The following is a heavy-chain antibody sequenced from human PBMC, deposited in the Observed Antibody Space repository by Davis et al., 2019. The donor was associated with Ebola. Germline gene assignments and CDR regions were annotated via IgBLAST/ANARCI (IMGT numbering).Heavy chain of an antibody. J-gene: IGHJ4*02. CDR3: VQGTTSCKA. V-gene: IGHV3-23*01. CDR1: GFIFTDYA. Sequence: GESLKISCVASGFIFTDYAMSWVRQASGKGLECVAAISMRGDTTDYADSVRGRFTIARDNSNNMLYLQMNSLTVEDTGVYYCVQGTTSCKAWGQGTLVTVSS. CDR2: ISMRGDTT. D-gene: IGHD2-2*01.